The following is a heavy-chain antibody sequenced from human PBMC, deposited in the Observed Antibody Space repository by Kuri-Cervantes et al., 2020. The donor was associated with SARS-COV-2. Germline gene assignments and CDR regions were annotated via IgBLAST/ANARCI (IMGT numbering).Heavy chain of an antibody. CDR3: ARLVVDNVNYYYYYGMDV. CDR2: FDPEDGKT. Sequence: ASVKVSCKVSGYTLTELSMHWVRQAPGKGLEWMGGFDPEDGKTIYAQKFQGRVTMTEDTSTDTAYMELTSLRSDDTAVYYCARLVVDNVNYYYYYGMDVWGQGTTVTVSS. J-gene: IGHJ6*02. D-gene: IGHD2-2*01. CDR1: GYTLTELS. V-gene: IGHV1-24*01.